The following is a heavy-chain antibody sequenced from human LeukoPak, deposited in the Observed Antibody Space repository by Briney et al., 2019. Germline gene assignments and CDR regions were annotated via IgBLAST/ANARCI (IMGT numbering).Heavy chain of an antibody. J-gene: IGHJ4*02. CDR3: AAAEANQLWLGYYFDY. V-gene: IGHV3-23*01. D-gene: IGHD5-18*01. Sequence: KAGGSLRLSCAASGFTFSSYAMSWVRQAPGKGLEWVSAISGSGGSTYYADSVKGRFTISRDNSKNTLYLQMNSLRAEDTAVYYCAAAEANQLWLGYYFDYWGQGTLVTVSS. CDR1: GFTFSSYA. CDR2: ISGSGGST.